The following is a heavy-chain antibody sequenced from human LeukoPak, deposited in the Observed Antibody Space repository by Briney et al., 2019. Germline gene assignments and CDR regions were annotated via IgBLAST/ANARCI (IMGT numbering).Heavy chain of an antibody. CDR3: ARPSLPWGRDSATEH. J-gene: IGHJ4*02. CDR1: GFTFSSYA. Sequence: GGSLRLSCAASGFTFSSYAMNWVPHAPGKGLEWVSGISGSGDNTYYADSVKGRFTISRDNSKNTLYLQMNSLRAEDTAVYYCARPSLPWGRDSATEHWGQGTLVTVSS. D-gene: IGHD3-16*01. V-gene: IGHV3-23*01. CDR2: ISGSGDNT.